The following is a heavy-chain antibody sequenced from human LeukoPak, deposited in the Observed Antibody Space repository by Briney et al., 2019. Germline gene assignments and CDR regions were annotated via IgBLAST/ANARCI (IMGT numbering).Heavy chain of an antibody. V-gene: IGHV3-15*01. CDR3: IIDGFLQRWFFDY. Sequence: GGSLRLSCPASGITFSKAWMSWVRQAPGKGLEWVGRIKSQTDGGTTDYVAPVKGRFTISRDDSKTTLYLQMNSLKTEDTAVYYCIIDGFLQRWFFDYWGQGTLVTVSS. CDR2: IKSQTDGGTT. D-gene: IGHD5-18*01. J-gene: IGHJ4*02. CDR1: GITFSKAW.